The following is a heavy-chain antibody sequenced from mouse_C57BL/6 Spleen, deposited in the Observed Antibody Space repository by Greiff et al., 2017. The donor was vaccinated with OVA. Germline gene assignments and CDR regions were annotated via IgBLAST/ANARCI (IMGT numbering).Heavy chain of an antibody. CDR2: ISYDGSN. J-gene: IGHJ2*01. CDR3: AREGSSGHYFDY. V-gene: IGHV3-6*01. D-gene: IGHD3-2*02. CDR1: GYSITSGYY. Sequence: ESGPGLVKPSQSLSLTCSVTGYSITSGYYWNWIRQFPGNKLEWMGYISYDGSNNYNPSLKNRISITRDTSKNQFFLKLNSVTTEDTATYYCAREGSSGHYFDYWGQGTTLTVSS.